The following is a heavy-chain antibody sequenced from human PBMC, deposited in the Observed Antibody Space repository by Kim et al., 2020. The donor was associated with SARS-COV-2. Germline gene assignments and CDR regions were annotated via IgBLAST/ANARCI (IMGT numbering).Heavy chain of an antibody. V-gene: IGHV3-23*01. CDR2: ISGSGGST. CDR1: GFTFSSYA. J-gene: IGHJ3*02. Sequence: GGSLRLSCAASGFTFSSYAMSWVRQAPGKGLEWVSAISGSGGSTYYADSVKGRLTISTDNSKNTLYLQMNSLRAEDTAVYYCAKDYLLWFGELDSARGIWGQGTMVTVSS. CDR3: AKDYLLWFGELDSARGI. D-gene: IGHD3-10*01.